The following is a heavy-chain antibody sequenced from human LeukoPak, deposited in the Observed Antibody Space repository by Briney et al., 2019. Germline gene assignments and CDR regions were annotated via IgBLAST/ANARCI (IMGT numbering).Heavy chain of an antibody. CDR1: GGSISSYY. V-gene: IGHV4-4*07. J-gene: IGHJ6*03. Sequence: PSETLSLTCTVSGGSISSYYWSWIRQPAGKGLEWIGRIYTSGSTNYNPSLKSRVTMSVDTSKNQFSLKLSSVTAADTAVYCCARDSWEGYSYGLYYYYYMDVWGKGTTVTVSS. D-gene: IGHD5-18*01. CDR3: ARDSWEGYSYGLYYYYYMDV. CDR2: IYTSGST.